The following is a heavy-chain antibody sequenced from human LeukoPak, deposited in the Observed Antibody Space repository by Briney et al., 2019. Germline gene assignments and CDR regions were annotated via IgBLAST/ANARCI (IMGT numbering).Heavy chain of an antibody. CDR1: SGSISSGSYY. CDR3: AKESYDSSGNWFDP. CDR2: IYTSGST. Sequence: SQTLSLTCTVSSGSISSGSYYWRWIRQPAGKGLEWIGRIYTSGSTNYNPSLKSRVTISVDTSKNQFSLKLSSVTAADTAVYYCAKESYDSSGNWFDPWGQGTLVTVSS. V-gene: IGHV4-61*02. D-gene: IGHD3-22*01. J-gene: IGHJ5*02.